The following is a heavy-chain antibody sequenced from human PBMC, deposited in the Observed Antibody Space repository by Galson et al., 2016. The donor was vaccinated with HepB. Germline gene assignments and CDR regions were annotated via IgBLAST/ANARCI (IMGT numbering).Heavy chain of an antibody. J-gene: IGHJ4*02. V-gene: IGHV3-48*03. CDR1: GFTFSNYE. Sequence: SLRLSCAASGFTFSNYEMNWVRQAPGKGLEWISYISNSGSTIYYADSVKGRFTISRDNSNNTLYLQMNSLRAEDTALYFCARYSNSWAPFDYWGQGRLVTVSS. CDR2: ISNSGSTI. D-gene: IGHD6-13*01. CDR3: ARYSNSWAPFDY.